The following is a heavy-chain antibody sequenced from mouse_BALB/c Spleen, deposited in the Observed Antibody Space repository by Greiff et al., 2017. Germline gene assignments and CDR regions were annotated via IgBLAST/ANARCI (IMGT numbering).Heavy chain of an antibody. D-gene: IGHD1-1*01. CDR3: ARRQAYYGWGFAY. CDR1: GFNIQDTY. CDR2: IDPANGNT. V-gene: IGHV14-3*02. Sequence: EVKLQESGAELVKPGASVKLSCTASGFNIQDTYMHWVKQRPEQGLEWIGRIDPANGNTKYDPKFQGKATITADTSSNTAYLQLSSLTSEDTAVYYCARRQAYYGWGFAYWGQGTLVTVSA. J-gene: IGHJ3*01.